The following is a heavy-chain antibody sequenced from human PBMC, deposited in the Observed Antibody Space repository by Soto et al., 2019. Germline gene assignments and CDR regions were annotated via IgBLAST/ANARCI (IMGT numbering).Heavy chain of an antibody. CDR3: ASDSQQASYYGMDV. J-gene: IGHJ6*02. V-gene: IGHV3-48*01. CDR2: ISSSSSTI. Sequence: EVQLVESGGGLVQPGGSLRLSCAASGFTFSDYSMNWVRQAPGKGLEWVSYISSSSSTIYYADSVKGRFTISRDNAKNSLYLQVNSLRAEDTAVYYCASDSQQASYYGMDVWGQGTTVTVSS. CDR1: GFTFSDYS.